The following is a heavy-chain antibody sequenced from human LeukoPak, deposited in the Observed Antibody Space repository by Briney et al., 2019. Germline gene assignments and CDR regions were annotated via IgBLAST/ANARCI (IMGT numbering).Heavy chain of an antibody. CDR1: GFTFSNYA. J-gene: IGHJ1*01. D-gene: IGHD3-22*01. V-gene: IGHV3-23*01. CDR2: SGSGGDT. Sequence: GGSLRLSCVASGFTFSNYAMNWVRQAPGKGLEWVSVSGSGGDTYYVDSVKGRFTISRDNSKNTLYLQMNSLRAEDTAVYYCATGNYYDSRGYYTFGHWGQGTLVTVSS. CDR3: ATGNYYDSRGYYTFGH.